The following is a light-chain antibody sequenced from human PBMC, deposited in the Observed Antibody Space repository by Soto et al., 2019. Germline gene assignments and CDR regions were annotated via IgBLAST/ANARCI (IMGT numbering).Light chain of an antibody. CDR1: QSISTN. Sequence: EIVLTQSPATLSLSPGERATLSCRASQSISTNLAWYQQKPGQAPSLLIYDASNRATGIPARFSGSGSGTDFTLTISGLEPEDFAAYDCQQRNSWPLTFGGGTKVQIK. CDR2: DAS. V-gene: IGKV3-11*01. CDR3: QQRNSWPLT. J-gene: IGKJ4*01.